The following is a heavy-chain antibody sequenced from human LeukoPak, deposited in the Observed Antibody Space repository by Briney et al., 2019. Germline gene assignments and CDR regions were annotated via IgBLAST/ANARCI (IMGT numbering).Heavy chain of an antibody. V-gene: IGHV3-23*01. CDR3: AKGATVVVVTTIQY. J-gene: IGHJ1*01. CDR1: GFTFSSYS. D-gene: IGHD3-22*01. Sequence: GGSLRLSCAASGFTFSSYSMNWVRQAPGKGLEWVSTISGSGGGTYYADSVKGRFTISRDNSKNTLFLQMNSLRAEDTAVYYCAKGATVVVVTTIQYWGQGTLVTVSS. CDR2: ISGSGGGT.